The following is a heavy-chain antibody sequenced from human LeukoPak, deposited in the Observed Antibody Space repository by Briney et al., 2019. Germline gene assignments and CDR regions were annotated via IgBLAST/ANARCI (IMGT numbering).Heavy chain of an antibody. J-gene: IGHJ4*02. Sequence: KPGGSLRLSCAASGFTFSSYSMNWVRQAPGKGLEWVSSISSSSSYIYYADSVKGRFTISRDNAKNSLYLQMNSLRAEDTAVYYCARDFTRYDFWSGEFASYWGQGTLATVSS. CDR3: ARDFTRYDFWSGEFASY. CDR1: GFTFSSYS. CDR2: ISSSSSYI. D-gene: IGHD3-3*01. V-gene: IGHV3-21*01.